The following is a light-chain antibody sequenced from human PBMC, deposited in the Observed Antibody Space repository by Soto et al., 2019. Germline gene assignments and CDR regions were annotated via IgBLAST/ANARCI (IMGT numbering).Light chain of an antibody. Sequence: QSALTQPASVSGSPGQSITISCTGTSSDVGTYNLVSWYQQHPGKPPKLLISEDNQRPAGVSTRFSGSKSGNTASLSISGLQAEDEADYCCCSYATINTVVFGTGTKLTVL. V-gene: IGLV2-23*02. J-gene: IGLJ1*01. CDR3: CSYATINTVV. CDR1: SSDVGTYNL. CDR2: EDN.